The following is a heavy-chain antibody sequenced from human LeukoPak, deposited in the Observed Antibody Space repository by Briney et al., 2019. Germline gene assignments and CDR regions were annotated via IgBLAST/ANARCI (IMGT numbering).Heavy chain of an antibody. J-gene: IGHJ4*02. V-gene: IGHV4-39*07. CDR2: IYYSGST. D-gene: IGHD5-12*01. CDR1: GGSISSSSYY. Sequence: SETLSLTCSVSGGSISSSSYYWGWIRQPPGKGLEWIGSIYYSGSTNYNPSLKSRVTISVDTSKNQFSLKLSSVTAADTAVYYCARGRGVYSGYRFDYWGQGTLVTVSS. CDR3: ARGRGVYSGYRFDY.